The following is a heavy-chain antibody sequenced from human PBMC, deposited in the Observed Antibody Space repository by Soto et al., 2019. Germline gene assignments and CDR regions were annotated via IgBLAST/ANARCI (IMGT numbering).Heavy chain of an antibody. CDR1: GFTFSSYG. Sequence: GGSLRLSCAASGFTFSSYGMHWVRQAPGKGLEWVAVISYDGSNKYYADSVKGRFTISRDNSKNTLYLQMNSLRAEDTAVYYCAKDWLRYFDWSQNHPDYWGQGTLVTVSS. V-gene: IGHV3-30*18. CDR3: AKDWLRYFDWSQNHPDY. CDR2: ISYDGSNK. J-gene: IGHJ4*02. D-gene: IGHD3-9*01.